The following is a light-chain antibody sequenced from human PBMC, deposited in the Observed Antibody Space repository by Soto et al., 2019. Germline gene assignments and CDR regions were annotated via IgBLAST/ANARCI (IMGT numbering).Light chain of an antibody. V-gene: IGLV1-40*01. CDR2: GNT. Sequence: QSVLTQPPSVSGAPGQPVTISCTGSSSNIGAGYDVHWYQQLPGTAPKLLIYGNTNRPSGVPDRFSASNSGTTASLAIAGRQAEDEADYYCQSYDKNLSPPYVFGTRTKVTVL. CDR3: QSYDKNLSPPYV. CDR1: SSNIGAGYD. J-gene: IGLJ1*01.